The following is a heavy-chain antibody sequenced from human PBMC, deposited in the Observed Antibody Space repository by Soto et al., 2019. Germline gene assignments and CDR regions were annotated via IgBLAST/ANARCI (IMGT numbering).Heavy chain of an antibody. V-gene: IGHV3-23*01. CDR3: VRKYPGTRPFDY. J-gene: IGHJ4*01. D-gene: IGHD2-2*01. CDR2: IGTDGNT. Sequence: GGSLRLSCAASGFTFSRYAMNWGRQAPGKGLAWVSAIGTDGNTYYANSVKGRFTISRDNSRTTLYLQMNSLRVEDTALYYCVRKYPGTRPFDYWGQGTLVTVSS. CDR1: GFTFSRYA.